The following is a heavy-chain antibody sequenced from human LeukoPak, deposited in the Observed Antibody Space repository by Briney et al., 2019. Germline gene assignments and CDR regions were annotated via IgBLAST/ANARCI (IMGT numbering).Heavy chain of an antibody. Sequence: TSVKVSCKASGFTFTSPAMQWVRQARGQRLEWIGWIVVGSGNTNYAQKFQERVTITRDMSTSTAYMELSSLRSEDTAVYYCAALQDRDGYNPWGQGTLVTVSS. CDR2: IVVGSGNT. D-gene: IGHD5-24*01. CDR3: AALQDRDGYNP. CDR1: GFTFTSPA. V-gene: IGHV1-58*02. J-gene: IGHJ5*02.